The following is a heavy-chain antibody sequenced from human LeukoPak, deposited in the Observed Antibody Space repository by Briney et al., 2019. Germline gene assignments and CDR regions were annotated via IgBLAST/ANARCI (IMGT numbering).Heavy chain of an antibody. CDR1: GGSISSYY. J-gene: IGHJ5*02. Sequence: SETLSLTCTVSGGSISSYYWSWIRQPPGKGLEWIGYIHYSGSTNYNPSLKSRVTISVATSKNQFSLKLSSVTAADTAVYYCASGNGWVCSSTSCYNWFDPWGQGTLVTVSS. CDR3: ASGNGWVCSSTSCYNWFDP. D-gene: IGHD2-2*01. CDR2: IHYSGST. V-gene: IGHV4-59*01.